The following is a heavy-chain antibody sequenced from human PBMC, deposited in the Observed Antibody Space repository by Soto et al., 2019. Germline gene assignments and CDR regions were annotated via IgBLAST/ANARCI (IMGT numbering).Heavy chain of an antibody. CDR1: GYTFTSYG. V-gene: IGHV1-18*01. CDR2: ISAYNGNT. Sequence: ASVKVSCKASGYTFTSYGISWVRQAPGQGLEWMGWISAYNGNTNYAQKLQGRVTMTTDTSTSTANMELRSLRSDDTAVYYCAREGGRRGYCSSTSCYAVYYYYYGMYVWG. CDR3: AREGGRRGYCSSTSCYAVYYYYYGMYV. D-gene: IGHD2-2*01. J-gene: IGHJ6*02.